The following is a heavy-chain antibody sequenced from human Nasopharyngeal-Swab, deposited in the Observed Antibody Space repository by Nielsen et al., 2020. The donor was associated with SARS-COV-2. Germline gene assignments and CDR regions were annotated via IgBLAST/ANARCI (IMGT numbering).Heavy chain of an antibody. CDR1: GFTFSSYA. Sequence: GESLKISCAASGFTFSSYAMSWVRQAPGKGLEWVSAISGSGGSTYYADPVKGRFTISRDNSKNTLYLQMNSLRAEDTAVYYCAKDSMDTAMVYDYYYYYMDVWGKGTTVTVSS. J-gene: IGHJ6*03. CDR3: AKDSMDTAMVYDYYYYYMDV. D-gene: IGHD5-18*01. CDR2: ISGSGGST. V-gene: IGHV3-23*01.